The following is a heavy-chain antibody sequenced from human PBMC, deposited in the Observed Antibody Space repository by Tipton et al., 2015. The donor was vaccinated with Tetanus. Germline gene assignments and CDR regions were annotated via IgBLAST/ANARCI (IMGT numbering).Heavy chain of an antibody. Sequence: TLSLTCIVSGGSLFSGSFYWAWIRQPPGKGLEWIGYIYYSGSTNYNPSLKSRVTISVDTSKNQFSLKLSSVTAADTAVYYCARGTGDYWGQGTLVTVSS. J-gene: IGHJ4*02. D-gene: IGHD1-14*01. V-gene: IGHV4-61*01. CDR1: GGSLFSGSFY. CDR3: ARGTGDY. CDR2: IYYSGST.